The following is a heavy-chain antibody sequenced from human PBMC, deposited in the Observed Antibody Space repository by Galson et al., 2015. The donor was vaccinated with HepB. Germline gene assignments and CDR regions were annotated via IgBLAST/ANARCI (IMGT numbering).Heavy chain of an antibody. J-gene: IGHJ5*02. V-gene: IGHV1-69*06. CDR2: IIPIFGTA. CDR1: GGTFSSYA. CDR3: AREIIAAAAGGFNWFDP. Sequence: SVKVSCKASGGTFSSYAISWVRQAPGQGLEWMGGIIPIFGTANYAQKFQGRVTITADKSTSTAYMELSSLRSEDTAVYYCAREIIAAAAGGFNWFDPWGQGTLVTVSS. D-gene: IGHD6-13*01.